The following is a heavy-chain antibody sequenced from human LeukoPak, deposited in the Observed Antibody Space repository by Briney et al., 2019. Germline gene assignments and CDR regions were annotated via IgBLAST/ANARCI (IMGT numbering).Heavy chain of an antibody. Sequence: SETLSLTCTVSGGSISSYCWSWIRQPPGKGLEWIGYTYYSGSTNYNPSLKSRVTISVDTSKNQFSLKLSSVTTADTAVYYCARLRAAWTYNWFDPWGQGTLVTVSS. CDR3: ARLRAAWTYNWFDP. V-gene: IGHV4-59*08. D-gene: IGHD4-17*01. J-gene: IGHJ5*02. CDR1: GGSISSYC. CDR2: TYYSGST.